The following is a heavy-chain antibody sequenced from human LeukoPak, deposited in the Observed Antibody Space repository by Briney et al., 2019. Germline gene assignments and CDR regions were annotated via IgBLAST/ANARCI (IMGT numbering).Heavy chain of an antibody. J-gene: IGHJ4*02. CDR3: ALNDILTGYYSWYYFDY. Sequence: GASVKVSCKASGYTFTSYAMHWVRQAPGQRLEWMGWINAGNGNTKYSQKFQGRVTITRDTSASTAYMELSSLRSEDTAVYYCALNDILTGYYSWYYFDYWGQGTLVTVSS. CDR2: INAGNGNT. CDR1: GYTFTSYA. V-gene: IGHV1-3*01. D-gene: IGHD3-9*01.